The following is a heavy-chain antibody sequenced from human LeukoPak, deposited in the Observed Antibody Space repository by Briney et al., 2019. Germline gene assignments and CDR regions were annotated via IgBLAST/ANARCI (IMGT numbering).Heavy chain of an antibody. D-gene: IGHD2-15*01. J-gene: IGHJ4*02. V-gene: IGHV4-59*01. Sequence: SETLSLTCTVSGGSISSYYWSWIRPPPGKGLEWIGYIYYSGSTNYNPSLKSRVTIPVDTSKNQFSLKLSSVTAADTAVYYCARGHCSGGSCLFDYWGQGTLVTVSS. CDR3: ARGHCSGGSCLFDY. CDR1: GGSISSYY. CDR2: IYYSGST.